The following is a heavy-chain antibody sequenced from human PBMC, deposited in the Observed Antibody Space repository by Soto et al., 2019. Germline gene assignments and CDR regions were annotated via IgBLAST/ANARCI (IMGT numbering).Heavy chain of an antibody. D-gene: IGHD1-26*01. CDR1: GFTFSSYG. CDR3: VKEMAGSYYSAYHFDY. Sequence: QVQLVESGGGVVQPGKSLSLSCAASGFTFSSYGMHWVRQAPGKGLEWVALISYDGSQKYFGVSVKGRFTISRDNSKNTLYLEMNSLRGDDTALYYCVKEMAGSYYSAYHFDYWGQGTQVTVSS. CDR2: ISYDGSQK. J-gene: IGHJ4*02. V-gene: IGHV3-30*18.